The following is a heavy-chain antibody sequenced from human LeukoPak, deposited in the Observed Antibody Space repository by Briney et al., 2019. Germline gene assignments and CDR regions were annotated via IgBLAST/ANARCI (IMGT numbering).Heavy chain of an antibody. CDR1: GGSSSGYY. CDR2: INHSGST. J-gene: IGHJ4*02. V-gene: IGHV4-34*01. CDR3: ARWGQSRGRYGSGRDY. D-gene: IGHD3-10*01. Sequence: SETLSLTCAVYGGSSSGYYWSWIRQPPGKGLEWIGEINHSGSTNYNPSLKSRVTISVDTSKNQFSLKLSSVTAADTAVYYCARWGQSRGRYGSGRDYWGQGTLVTVSS.